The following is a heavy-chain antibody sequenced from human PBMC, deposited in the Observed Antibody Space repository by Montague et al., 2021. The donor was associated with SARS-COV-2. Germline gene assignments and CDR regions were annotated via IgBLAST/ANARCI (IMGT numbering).Heavy chain of an antibody. V-gene: IGHV3-53*01. D-gene: IGHD2-15*01. CDR2: IYSGGST. Sequence: SLRLSCAASGFSFDSYGMHWVRQAPGKGLQWVSVIYSGGSTYSADSVKGRFTVSRDNSKNTLILQMNSLRAEDTAVYYCARGGGYYSYGMDVWGQGNTVTVSS. CDR3: ARGGGYYSYGMDV. J-gene: IGHJ6*02. CDR1: GFSFDSYG.